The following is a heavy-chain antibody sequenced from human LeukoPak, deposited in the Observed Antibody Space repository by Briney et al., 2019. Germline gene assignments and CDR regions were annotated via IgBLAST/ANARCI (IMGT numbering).Heavy chain of an antibody. CDR3: ARDGVCYGSGSSYYYYGMDV. V-gene: IGHV1-46*01. J-gene: IGHJ6*02. CDR2: INPSGGST. CDR1: GYTFTSYY. D-gene: IGHD3-10*01. Sequence: ASVKVSCKASGYTFTSYYMHWVRQAPGKGLEWMGIINPSGGSTSYAQKFQGRVTMTRDTSTSTVYMELSSLRSEDTAVYYCARDGVCYGSGSSYYYYGMDVWGQGTTVTVSS.